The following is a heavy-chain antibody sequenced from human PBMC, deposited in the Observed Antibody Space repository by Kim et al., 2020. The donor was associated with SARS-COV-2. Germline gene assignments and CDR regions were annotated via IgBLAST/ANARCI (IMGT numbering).Heavy chain of an antibody. J-gene: IGHJ4*01. Sequence: GGSLRLSCAASGFTFSNYAMSWVRQAPGKGLEWVSAISGSAGSTYYADSVKGRFTISRDNSKNTLYLQMNSLRAEDTAVYYCAKAHYSFDSRGYYYTGPTDYWGQGTLATVYS. D-gene: IGHD3-22*01. CDR1: GFTFSNYA. CDR3: AKAHYSFDSRGYYYTGPTDY. V-gene: IGHV3-23*01. CDR2: ISGSAGST.